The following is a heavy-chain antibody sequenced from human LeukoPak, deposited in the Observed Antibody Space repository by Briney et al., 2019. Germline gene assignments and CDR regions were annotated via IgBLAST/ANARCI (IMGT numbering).Heavy chain of an antibody. CDR2: INPSSGGT. V-gene: IGHV1-2*02. Sequence: ASVKVSCKASGYTFTGYYMHWVRQAPGQGLEWMRWINPSSGGTNYARKFQGRVTMTRDTSISTAYMELSSLRSEDTAVYYCARGPEGYYYYYYMDVWGKGTTVTVSS. CDR1: GYTFTGYY. J-gene: IGHJ6*03. CDR3: ARGPEGYYYYYYMDV.